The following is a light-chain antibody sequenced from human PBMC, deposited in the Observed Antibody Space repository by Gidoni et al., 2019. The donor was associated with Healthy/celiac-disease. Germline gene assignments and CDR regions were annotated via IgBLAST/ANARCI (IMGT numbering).Light chain of an antibody. V-gene: IGKV1-5*03. CDR1: QSISSW. Sequence: DIQMTQSPSTLSASVGDRVTITCRASQSISSWLAWYQQKPGKAPKLLIYKASSLESGVPSRFSGSGSGTEFTLTISSLQLDDSATYYCQQYNSYSGTFGQGTKVEIK. CDR2: KAS. J-gene: IGKJ1*01. CDR3: QQYNSYSGT.